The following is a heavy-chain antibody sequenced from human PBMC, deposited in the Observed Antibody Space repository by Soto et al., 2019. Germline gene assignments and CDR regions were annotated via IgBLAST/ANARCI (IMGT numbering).Heavy chain of an antibody. CDR2: ISGSGAST. D-gene: IGHD2-2*01. CDR3: ARHRRYCSSTSCRLFDY. V-gene: IGHV3-23*01. CDR1: GFTFNFSA. J-gene: IGHJ4*02. Sequence: PAGSLRLSCAASGFTFNFSAMTWFRQAPGKGLEWVSAISGSGASTSYADPVKGRFTISRDNSKNTLYLHVNSLRAEDMAVYYCARHRRYCSSTSCRLFDYWGQGTLVTVSS.